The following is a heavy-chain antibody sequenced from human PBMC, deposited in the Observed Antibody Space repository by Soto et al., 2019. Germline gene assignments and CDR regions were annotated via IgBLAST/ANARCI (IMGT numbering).Heavy chain of an antibody. CDR2: IYHSGST. CDR3: ARGMYYYDSSGYYYNWFDP. D-gene: IGHD3-22*01. Sequence: TLSLTCAVSGGSISSGGYSWSWIRQPPGKGLEWIGYIYHSGSTYYNPSLKSRVTISVDRSKNQFSLKLSSVTAADTAVYYCARGMYYYDSSGYYYNWFDPWGQGTLVTVSS. CDR1: GGSISSGGYS. V-gene: IGHV4-30-2*01. J-gene: IGHJ5*02.